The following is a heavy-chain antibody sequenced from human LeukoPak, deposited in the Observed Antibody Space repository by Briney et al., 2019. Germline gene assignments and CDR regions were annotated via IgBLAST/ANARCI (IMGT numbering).Heavy chain of an antibody. D-gene: IGHD1-14*01. CDR2: INSDGSST. CDR3: STGSRHAFDI. V-gene: IGHV3-74*01. Sequence: GGSLRLSSAASGFTFSSYWMHWVRQVPGKGLVWVSRINSDGSSTSYADSVKGRFTISRDNAKNTLYVQMNSLRAEDTAVYYCSTGSRHAFDIWGRGTMVTVSS. J-gene: IGHJ3*02. CDR1: GFTFSSYW.